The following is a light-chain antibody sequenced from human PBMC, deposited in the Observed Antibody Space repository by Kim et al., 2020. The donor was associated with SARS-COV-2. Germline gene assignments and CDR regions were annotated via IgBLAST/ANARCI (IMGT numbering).Light chain of an antibody. CDR3: QAGESSTAWV. Sequence: SYELTQPPSVSVSPGQTASITCSGDKLGDKYACWYQQKPGQSPVLVIYQDNKRPSGIPERFSGSNSGNTATLTISGTQAMDEADYYCQAGESSTAWVVGG. CDR1: KLGDKY. V-gene: IGLV3-1*01. J-gene: IGLJ3*02. CDR2: QDN.